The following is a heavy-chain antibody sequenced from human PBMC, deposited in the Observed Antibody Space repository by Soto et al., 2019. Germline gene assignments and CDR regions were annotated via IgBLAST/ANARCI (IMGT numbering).Heavy chain of an antibody. J-gene: IGHJ4*02. Sequence: GESLKISCKGSGYSFTSYWIGWVRQMPGKGLEWMGIIYPGDSDTRYSPSFQGQVTISADKSISTAYLQWSSLKASDTAMYYCARHEEGWELLSHRAFDYWGQGTLVTVSS. CDR1: GYSFTSYW. CDR3: ARHEEGWELLSHRAFDY. V-gene: IGHV5-51*01. D-gene: IGHD1-26*01. CDR2: IYPGDSDT.